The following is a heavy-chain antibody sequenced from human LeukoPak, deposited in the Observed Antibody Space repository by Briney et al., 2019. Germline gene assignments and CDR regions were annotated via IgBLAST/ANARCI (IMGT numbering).Heavy chain of an antibody. CDR3: ARGPRIYMAYWYFDL. Sequence: SETLSLTCTVSGGSISSYDGSWSRQPAGKGLEWIGRIYTSGSTNYNPSLKSRVTMSVDTSTNQFSLKLSSVTAADTAVYYCARGPRIYMAYWYFDLWGRGTLVTVSS. CDR1: GGSISSYD. J-gene: IGHJ2*01. CDR2: IYTSGST. V-gene: IGHV4-4*07. D-gene: IGHD2-2*02.